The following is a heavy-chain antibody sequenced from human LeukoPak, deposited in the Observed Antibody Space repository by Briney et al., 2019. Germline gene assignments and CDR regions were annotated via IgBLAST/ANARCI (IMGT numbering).Heavy chain of an antibody. Sequence: GGSLRLSCAASGFTFNNYLMSWVRQAPGKGLEWVSVLFTGGGRTLYADSVKGRFTISRDNAKNSLYLQMNSLRAEDTAVYYCARRIDYWGQGTLVTVSS. J-gene: IGHJ4*02. V-gene: IGHV3-23*01. CDR1: GFTFNNYL. CDR2: LFTGGGRT. CDR3: ARRIDY.